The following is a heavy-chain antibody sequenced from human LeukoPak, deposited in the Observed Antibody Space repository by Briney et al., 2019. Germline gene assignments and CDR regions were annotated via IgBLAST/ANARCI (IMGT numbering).Heavy chain of an antibody. CDR1: GFTVSSNY. D-gene: IGHD1-26*01. CDR2: IYSGGST. CDR3: ARDGVGYYFDY. V-gene: IGHV3-53*01. Sequence: GGSLRLSCAASGFTVSSNYMSWVRQAPGKGLEWVSVIYSGGSTYYADSVKGRFTISRDNSKNTLYLQMNSLRAEDTAVYYCARDGVGYYFDYWGQGTLVTVSS. J-gene: IGHJ4*02.